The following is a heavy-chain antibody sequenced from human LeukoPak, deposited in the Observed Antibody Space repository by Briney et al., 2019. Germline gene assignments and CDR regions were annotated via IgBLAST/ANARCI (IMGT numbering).Heavy chain of an antibody. D-gene: IGHD6-19*01. CDR3: ARSAWSFGYSSGLGELDY. Sequence: GASVKVSCKASGYTFTSYGISWVRQAPGQGLEWMGWISAYNGNTNYAQKPQGRVTMTTDTSTSTAYMELRSLRSDDTAVYYCARSAWSFGYSSGLGELDYWGQGTLVTSPQ. V-gene: IGHV1-18*01. CDR2: ISAYNGNT. J-gene: IGHJ4*02. CDR1: GYTFTSYG.